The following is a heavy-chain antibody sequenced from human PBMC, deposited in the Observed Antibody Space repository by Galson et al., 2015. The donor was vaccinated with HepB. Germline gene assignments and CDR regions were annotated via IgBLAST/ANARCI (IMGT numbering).Heavy chain of an antibody. CDR1: GFTFSSYG. J-gene: IGHJ4*02. D-gene: IGHD2-15*01. CDR3: ANDKGRDPGDY. Sequence: SLRLSCAASGFTFSSYGMHWVRQAPGKGLEWVAVISYDGSNKYYADSVKGRFTISRDNSKNTLYLQMNSLRAEDTAVYYCANDKGRDPGDYWGQGTLVTVSS. V-gene: IGHV3-30*18. CDR2: ISYDGSNK.